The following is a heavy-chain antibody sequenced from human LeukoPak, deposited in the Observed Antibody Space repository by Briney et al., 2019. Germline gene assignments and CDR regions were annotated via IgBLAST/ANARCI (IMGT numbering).Heavy chain of an antibody. CDR3: ARIYYDFEFDF. V-gene: IGHV4-38-2*02. CDR2: IYHSGNT. CDR1: GYSISSGYY. J-gene: IGHJ4*02. D-gene: IGHD3-3*01. Sequence: SETLSLTCTVSGYSISSGYYWGWIRQPPGKGLEWIGNIYHSGNTYYNPSLKSRVTISVDTSKNHFSLKLSSVTAADTAIYYCARIYYDFEFDFWGQGALVTVSS.